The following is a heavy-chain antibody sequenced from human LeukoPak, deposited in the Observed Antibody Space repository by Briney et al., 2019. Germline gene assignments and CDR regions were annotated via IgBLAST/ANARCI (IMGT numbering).Heavy chain of an antibody. CDR3: AKASTMETSYYFDY. Sequence: PGGSLRLSCAASGFTFSSYGMSWVRQAPGKGLEWVSAISGSGGSTYYADSAKGRFTISKDNSKNTLYLQMNSLRAEDTAVYYCAKASTMETSYYFDYWGQGTLVTVSS. J-gene: IGHJ4*02. V-gene: IGHV3-23*01. CDR2: ISGSGGST. CDR1: GFTFSSYG. D-gene: IGHD5/OR15-5a*01.